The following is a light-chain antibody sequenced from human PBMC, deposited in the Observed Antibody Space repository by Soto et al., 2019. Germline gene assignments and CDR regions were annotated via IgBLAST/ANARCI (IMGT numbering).Light chain of an antibody. CDR2: GAS. Sequence: EIVMTQSPATLSVSPGERATLSCRASQSVSSNLAWYQQKPGQAPRLLIYGASTRATGIPARFSGSGSGTEFTLTISSLQSEDFGVYSCQHYNNWPRTFGQGTKVEIK. CDR3: QHYNNWPRT. J-gene: IGKJ1*01. CDR1: QSVSSN. V-gene: IGKV3-15*01.